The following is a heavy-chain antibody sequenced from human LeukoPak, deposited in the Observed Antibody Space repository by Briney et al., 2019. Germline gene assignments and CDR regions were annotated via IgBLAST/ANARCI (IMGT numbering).Heavy chain of an antibody. Sequence: KPSETLSLTCTVSGGSVSSYYLSWIRQPAGKGLEWIGRIYGTVTTYIPSLVGRVTLSVDTSNNHFSLKLRSVTAADTAIYYCARDSGTTGEVKFDPWGQGTLVTVSS. CDR3: ARDSGTTGEVKFDP. CDR1: GGSVSSYY. CDR2: IYGTVT. D-gene: IGHD3-10*01. V-gene: IGHV4-4*07. J-gene: IGHJ5*02.